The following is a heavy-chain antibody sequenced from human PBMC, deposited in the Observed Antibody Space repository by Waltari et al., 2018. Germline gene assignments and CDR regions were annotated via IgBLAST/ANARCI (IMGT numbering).Heavy chain of an antibody. CDR1: GFTFSTYA. Sequence: EVQVLESGGGLAQPGGSLRLSCAASGFTFSTYAMNWVRQAPGKGLEWVSTISGIDGSTYYADSVKGRFTISRDNSKNTVYLQMHSLTAEDTAKYYCAKDQGWSAVGASYFDYWGQGTLVTVSS. V-gene: IGHV3-23*01. J-gene: IGHJ4*02. D-gene: IGHD2-15*01. CDR3: AKDQGWSAVGASYFDY. CDR2: ISGIDGST.